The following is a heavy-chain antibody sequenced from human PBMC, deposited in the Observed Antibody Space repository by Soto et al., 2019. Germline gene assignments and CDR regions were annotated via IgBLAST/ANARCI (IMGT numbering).Heavy chain of an antibody. Sequence: GGSLRLSCAASGFTFSSYWMHWVRQAPGKGLVCVSRINSDGSSTSYADSVKGRFTISRDNAKNTLYLQMNSLRAEDTAVYYCARVYGSSSSFAFDIWGQGTMVTVSS. CDR3: ARVYGSSSSFAFDI. D-gene: IGHD6-6*01. CDR1: GFTFSSYW. CDR2: INSDGSST. J-gene: IGHJ3*02. V-gene: IGHV3-74*01.